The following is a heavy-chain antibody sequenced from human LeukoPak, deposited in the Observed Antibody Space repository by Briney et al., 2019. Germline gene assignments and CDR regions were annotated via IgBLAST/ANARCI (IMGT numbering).Heavy chain of an antibody. CDR3: TTDPSSSWYSSSSIGDAFDI. V-gene: IGHV3-15*01. CDR2: IKSKTDGGTT. Sequence: PGGSLRLSCAASGFTFSNAWMSWVRQAPGKGLEWVGRIKSKTDGGTTDYAAPVKGRFTISRDDSKNTLYLQMNSLKTEDTAVYYCTTDPSSSWYSSSSIGDAFDIWGQGTMVTVSS. CDR1: GFTFSNAW. D-gene: IGHD6-13*01. J-gene: IGHJ3*02.